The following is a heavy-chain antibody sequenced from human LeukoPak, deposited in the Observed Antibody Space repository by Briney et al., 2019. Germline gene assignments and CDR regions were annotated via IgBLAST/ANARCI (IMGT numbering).Heavy chain of an antibody. CDR3: AREQGSYNSFDY. J-gene: IGHJ4*02. D-gene: IGHD1-1*01. CDR2: ISAYNGNT. CDR1: GYTFTSYG. Sequence: ASVKVSCTSSGYTFTSYGISWVRQAPGQGLEWMGWISAYNGNTNYAQKLQGRVTMTTDTSTSTAYMELRSLRSDDTAVYYCAREQGSYNSFDYWGQGTLVTVSS. V-gene: IGHV1-18*01.